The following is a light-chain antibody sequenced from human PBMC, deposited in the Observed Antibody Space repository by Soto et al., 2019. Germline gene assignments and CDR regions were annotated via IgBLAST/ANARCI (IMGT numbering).Light chain of an antibody. Sequence: IVMTQSPDTLAVSPGETVTLSCRASQSLSDNLAWYQQKTGQPPRLLIFRASTRASGIPARFSGGGSGTDFTLTISRLEPEDFAVYHCQQYGSSPTFGQGTKVDIK. J-gene: IGKJ1*01. CDR3: QQYGSSPT. V-gene: IGKV3-20*01. CDR1: QSLSDN. CDR2: RAS.